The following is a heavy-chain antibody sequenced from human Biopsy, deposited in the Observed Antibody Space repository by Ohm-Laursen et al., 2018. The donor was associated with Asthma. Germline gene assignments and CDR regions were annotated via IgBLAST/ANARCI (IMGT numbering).Heavy chain of an antibody. Sequence: ASVTVSCKASGYTFIHFAIHWVRQAPGQRLEWMGWINAGDGNTKYSQKFQGRVTITRDTSASTAYMDLSSLRSEDTAVYYCARTYYDFLTGQVNDALAMWGQGTVVTVSS. CDR2: INAGDGNT. CDR1: GYTFIHFA. CDR3: ARTYYDFLTGQVNDALAM. V-gene: IGHV1-3*01. J-gene: IGHJ3*02. D-gene: IGHD3-9*01.